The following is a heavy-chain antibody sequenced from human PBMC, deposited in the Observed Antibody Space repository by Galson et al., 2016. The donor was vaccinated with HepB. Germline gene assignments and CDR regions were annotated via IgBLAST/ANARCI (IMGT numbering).Heavy chain of an antibody. V-gene: IGHV3-11*06. CDR3: TRGGVFQKEDDY. J-gene: IGHJ4*02. CDR2: ISGSSTYT. Sequence: SLRLSCAASGFTFSDYYMSWIRQAPGKGLEWVSYISGSSTYTNYADSVRGRFTISRDNARKSLYLQMNRLRADDTAVYYCTRGGVFQKEDDYWGQGTLVTVCS. CDR1: GFTFSDYY. D-gene: IGHD3-16*01.